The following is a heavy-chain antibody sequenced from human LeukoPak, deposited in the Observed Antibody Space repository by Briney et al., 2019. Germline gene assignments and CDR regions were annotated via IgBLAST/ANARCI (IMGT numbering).Heavy chain of an antibody. V-gene: IGHV3-30-3*02. CDR3: AKYAGGSLGYGMDV. CDR2: ISYDGSNK. CDR1: GFTFSSYA. Sequence: GGSLRLSCAASGFTFSSYAMHWVRQAPGKGLEWVAVISYDGSNKYYADSVKGRFTISRDNSKNTLYLQMNSLRAEDTAVYYCAKYAGGSLGYGMDVWGQGTTVTVSS. D-gene: IGHD2-15*01. J-gene: IGHJ6*02.